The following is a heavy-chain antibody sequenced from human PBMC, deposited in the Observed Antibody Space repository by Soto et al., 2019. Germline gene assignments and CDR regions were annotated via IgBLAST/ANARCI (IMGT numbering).Heavy chain of an antibody. CDR3: AXGRSIRVLRYFDWAKDV. V-gene: IGHV5-10-1*01. Sequence: PGESLKISCKGSGYSFTIYWISWVRQMPGKGLEWMGRIDPSDSYTNYSPSFQGHVTISADKSISTAYLQWSSLKASDTAMYYCAXGRSIRVLRYFDWAKDVWGQGTTVTVSS. D-gene: IGHD3-9*01. CDR2: IDPSDSYT. J-gene: IGHJ6*02. CDR1: GYSFTIYW.